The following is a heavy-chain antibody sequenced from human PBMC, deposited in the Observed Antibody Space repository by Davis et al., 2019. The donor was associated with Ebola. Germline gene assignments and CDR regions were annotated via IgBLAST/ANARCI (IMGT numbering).Heavy chain of an antibody. J-gene: IGHJ4*02. CDR3: ANGMNSGYIVPFDY. CDR1: GFTFSNYL. CDR2: IDTD. Sequence: HTGGSLRLSCVASGFTFSNYLLHWVRQAPGEGLVWVSRIDTDDYADSVKRRFTISRDSSRNTLSLQMNSLRAEDTAVYYCANGMNSGYIVPFDYWGQGTRVTVSS. D-gene: IGHD5/OR15-5a*01. V-gene: IGHV3-74*01.